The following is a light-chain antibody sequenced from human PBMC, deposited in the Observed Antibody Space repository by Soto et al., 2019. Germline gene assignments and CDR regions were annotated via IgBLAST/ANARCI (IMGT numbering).Light chain of an antibody. V-gene: IGKV3-20*01. CDR1: QSVSSSY. J-gene: IGKJ1*01. Sequence: ETVLTQSPGTLSLSPGESATLSCRASQSVSSSYLAWYQQKPGQAPRLLIYGASSRATGIPDRFSGSGSGTDFTLTISRLEPEDFAVYYCQQYGRSPPSWTFGQGTKVXIK. CDR2: GAS. CDR3: QQYGRSPPSWT.